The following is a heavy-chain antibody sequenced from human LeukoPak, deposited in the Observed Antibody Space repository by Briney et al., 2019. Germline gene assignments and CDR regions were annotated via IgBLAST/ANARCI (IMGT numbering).Heavy chain of an antibody. CDR2: IIPIFGTA. CDR3: ARVWSPGGSYEYYFDY. J-gene: IGHJ4*02. V-gene: IGHV1-69*05. D-gene: IGHD1-26*01. Sequence: SVKVSCKASGGTFSSYAISWVRQAPGQGLEWMGGIIPIFGTANYAQKFQGRVTITTDESTSTAYMELGSLRSEDTAVYYCARVWSPGGSYEYYFDYWGQGTLVTVSS. CDR1: GGTFSSYA.